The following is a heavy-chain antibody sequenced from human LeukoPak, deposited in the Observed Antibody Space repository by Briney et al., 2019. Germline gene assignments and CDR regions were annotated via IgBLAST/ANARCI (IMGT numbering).Heavy chain of an antibody. CDR2: IYYSGST. D-gene: IGHD2-2*01. CDR3: ARLGCSSTSCYGYYYYYIDV. CDR1: GGSISSSSYY. J-gene: IGHJ6*03. Sequence: PETLSLTCSVSGGSISSSSYYWGWIRQPPGKGLEWIGSIYYSGSTYYNPSLKSRVTISVDTSKNQFSLKLSSVTAADTAVYYCARLGCSSTSCYGYYYYYIDVWGKGTTVTISS. V-gene: IGHV4-39*01.